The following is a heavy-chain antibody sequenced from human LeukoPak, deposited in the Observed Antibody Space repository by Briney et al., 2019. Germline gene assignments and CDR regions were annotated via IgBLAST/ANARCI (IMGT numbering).Heavy chain of an antibody. CDR2: IYYSGST. D-gene: IGHD3-10*01. CDR1: GGCISSSSYY. CDR3: AATGVLLWFGEGNY. V-gene: IGHV4-39*01. J-gene: IGHJ4*02. Sequence: SETLSLTCTVSGGCISSSSYYWGWIRQPPGKGLEWIGSIYYSGSTYYNPSLKSRVTISVDTSKNQFSLKLSSVTAADTAVYYCAATGVLLWFGEGNYWGQGTLVTVSS.